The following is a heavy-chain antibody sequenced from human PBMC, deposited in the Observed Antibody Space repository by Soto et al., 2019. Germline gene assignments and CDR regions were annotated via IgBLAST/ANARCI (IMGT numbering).Heavy chain of an antibody. J-gene: IGHJ4*02. D-gene: IGHD6-6*01. Sequence: PGGSLRLSCTASGFTCSSYAMSWVRQAPGKGLEWVSAISGSGGNTYYADSVKDRFTISRDNSKNTLYLQMNSLRAEDTAVYYCAKSITARPFDYWGQGALVTVSS. CDR1: GFTCSSYA. V-gene: IGHV3-23*01. CDR2: ISGSGGNT. CDR3: AKSITARPFDY.